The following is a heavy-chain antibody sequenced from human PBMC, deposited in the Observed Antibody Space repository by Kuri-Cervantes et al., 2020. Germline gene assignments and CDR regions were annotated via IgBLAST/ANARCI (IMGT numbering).Heavy chain of an antibody. CDR3: ARGPYDSSGSMGAFDI. D-gene: IGHD3-22*01. J-gene: IGHJ3*02. Sequence: ASVKVSCKASGYTFTGYYMHWVRQAPGQGLEWMGIINPSGGSTSYTLKFQGRVTMTRDTSTSTVYMELSSLRSEDTAVYYCARGPYDSSGSMGAFDIWGQGTMVTVSS. V-gene: IGHV1-46*01. CDR2: INPSGGST. CDR1: GYTFTGYY.